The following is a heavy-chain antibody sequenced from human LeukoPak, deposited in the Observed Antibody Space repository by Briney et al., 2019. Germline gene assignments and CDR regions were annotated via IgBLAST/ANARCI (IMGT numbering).Heavy chain of an antibody. D-gene: IGHD2-2*01. J-gene: IGHJ6*03. CDR3: AKDRVRVVPAAVLLRWDYMDV. Sequence: GGSLRLSCAASGFTFDDYAMHWVRQAPGKGLEWVSGISWNSGSIGYADSVKGRFTISRDNSKNTLYLQMNSLRAEDTAVYYCAKDRVRVVPAAVLLRWDYMDVWGKGTTVTVSS. CDR2: ISWNSGSI. CDR1: GFTFDDYA. V-gene: IGHV3-9*01.